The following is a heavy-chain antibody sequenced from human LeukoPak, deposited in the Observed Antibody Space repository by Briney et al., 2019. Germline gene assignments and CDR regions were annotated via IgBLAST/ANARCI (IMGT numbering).Heavy chain of an antibody. CDR2: IGAYNGNT. CDR3: ARVQVMVRGNNWFDP. CDR1: GGTFSSYA. Sequence: GASVKVSCKASGGTFSSYAISWVRQAPGQGLEWMGWIGAYNGNTNYAQKLQGRVTMTTDTSTSTAYMELRSLRSDDTAVYYCARVQVMVRGNNWFDPWGQGTLVTVSS. J-gene: IGHJ5*02. D-gene: IGHD3-10*01. V-gene: IGHV1-18*01.